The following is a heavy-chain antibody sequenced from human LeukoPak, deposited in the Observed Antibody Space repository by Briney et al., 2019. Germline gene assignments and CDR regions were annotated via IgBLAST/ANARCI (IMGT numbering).Heavy chain of an antibody. CDR2: IFTSEST. J-gene: IGHJ3*02. CDR1: GGSIIGHY. Sequence: SETLSLTCTISGGSIIGHYWSWIRQPPGKGLEWIGYIFTSESTNYNPALKSRVTMSVDTSKTLLSLKLSSVTAADTAVYYCARRGVGATVFDIWGQGTMVTVSS. D-gene: IGHD1-26*01. CDR3: ARRGVGATVFDI. V-gene: IGHV4-4*09.